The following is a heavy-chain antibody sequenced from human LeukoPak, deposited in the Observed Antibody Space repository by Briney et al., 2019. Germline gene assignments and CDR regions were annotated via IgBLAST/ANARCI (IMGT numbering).Heavy chain of an antibody. CDR3: AREARHIVVVTAIRRYYYYMDV. CDR1: GFTFSSYA. Sequence: PGGSLRLYCAASGFTFSSYAMSWVRQAPGKGLEWVSAISGSGGSTYYADSVKGRFTISRDDSKNTLYLQMNRLRAEDTAVYYCAREARHIVVVTAIRRYYYYMDVWGKGTTVTVSS. V-gene: IGHV3-23*01. D-gene: IGHD2-21*02. CDR2: ISGSGGST. J-gene: IGHJ6*03.